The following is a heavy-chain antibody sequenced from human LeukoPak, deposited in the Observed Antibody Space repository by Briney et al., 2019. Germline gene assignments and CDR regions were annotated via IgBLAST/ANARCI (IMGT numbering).Heavy chain of an antibody. CDR1: GFTFSSYS. V-gene: IGHV3-21*01. J-gene: IGHJ2*01. D-gene: IGHD2-2*01. CDR3: ARDRAWSSSISEWYFDL. CDR2: ISSSSSYI. Sequence: GGSLRPSCAASGFTFSSYSMNWVRQAPGKGLEWVSSISSSSSYIYYADSVKGRFTISRDNAKNSLYLQMNSLRAEDTAVYYCARDRAWSSSISEWYFDLWGRGTLVTVSS.